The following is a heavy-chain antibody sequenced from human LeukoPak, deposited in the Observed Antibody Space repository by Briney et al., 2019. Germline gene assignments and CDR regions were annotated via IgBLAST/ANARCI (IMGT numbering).Heavy chain of an antibody. V-gene: IGHV3-74*01. CDR3: ASGELDSLYYFDY. J-gene: IGHJ4*02. Sequence: PGGSLRLSCAASGFTFSTYLMHWVRQAPGKVLVWVSRIHGDGISTSYADSVKGRFTISRDNAKNTLYLQMNSLRAEDTAVYFCASGELDSLYYFDYWGQGTLVTVSS. CDR2: IHGDGIST. D-gene: IGHD1-1*01. CDR1: GFTFSTYL.